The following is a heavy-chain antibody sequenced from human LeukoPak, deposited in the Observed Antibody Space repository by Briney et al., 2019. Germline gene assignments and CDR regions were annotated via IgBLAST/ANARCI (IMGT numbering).Heavy chain of an antibody. CDR1: GFTFSSYA. CDR2: ISGSGGST. CDR3: AKDRRYCSGGSCYLFFDY. J-gene: IGHJ4*02. V-gene: IGHV3-23*01. D-gene: IGHD2-15*01. Sequence: PGGSLRLSCAAPGFTFSSYAMSWVRQAPGKGLEWVSAISGSGGSTYYADSVKGRLTISRDNSKNTLYLQMNSLRAEDTAVYYCAKDRRYCSGGSCYLFFDYWGQGTLVTVSS.